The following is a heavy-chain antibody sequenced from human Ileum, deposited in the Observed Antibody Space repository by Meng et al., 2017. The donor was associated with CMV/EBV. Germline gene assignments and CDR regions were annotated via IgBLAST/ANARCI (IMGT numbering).Heavy chain of an antibody. V-gene: IGHV3-23*01. CDR3: AKGSQYSNFWTAPD. J-gene: IGHJ6*02. Sequence: GESLKISCAASGFTFDDYAMIWLRQVPGKGLEWVSGIGGSGVHAYYAASVKGRFTISRDNSKNTLYLQMNALRVEDTAIYYCAKGSQYSNFWTAPDWGQGTTVTVSS. CDR1: GFTFDDYA. D-gene: IGHD3/OR15-3a*01. CDR2: IGGSGVHA.